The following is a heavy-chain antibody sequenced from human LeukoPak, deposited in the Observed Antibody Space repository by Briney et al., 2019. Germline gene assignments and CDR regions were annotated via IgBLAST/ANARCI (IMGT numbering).Heavy chain of an antibody. CDR3: AKTANFDY. J-gene: IGHJ4*02. Sequence: GGSLRLSCAASGFTLTNYAMSWVRQAPGKGLEWVSAITGSGGTTFYADSVKGRFTISRDNSKNTVYLQMNSLRAEDTAIYYCAKTANFDYWGQGALVTVSS. D-gene: IGHD2-21*02. CDR2: ITGSGGTT. V-gene: IGHV3-23*01. CDR1: GFTLTNYA.